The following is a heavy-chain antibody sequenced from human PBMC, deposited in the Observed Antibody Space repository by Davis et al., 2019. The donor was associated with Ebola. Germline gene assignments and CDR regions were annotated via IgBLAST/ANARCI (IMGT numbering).Heavy chain of an antibody. CDR1: GGSFSGYY. CDR2: IYYSGST. CDR3: ARPRYCSGGSCYYDWYFDL. J-gene: IGHJ2*01. V-gene: IGHV4-59*08. D-gene: IGHD2-15*01. Sequence: SETLSLTCAVYGGSFSGYYWSWIRQPPGKGLEWIGYIYYSGSTNYNPSLKSRVTISVDTSKNQFSLKLSSVTAADTAVYYCARPRYCSGGSCYYDWYFDLWGRGTLVTVSS.